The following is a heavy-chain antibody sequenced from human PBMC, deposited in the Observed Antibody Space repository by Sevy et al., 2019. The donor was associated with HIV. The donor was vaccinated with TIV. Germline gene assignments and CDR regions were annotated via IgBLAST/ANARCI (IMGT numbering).Heavy chain of an antibody. CDR2: IKQDESEK. D-gene: IGHD3-22*01. CDR3: ARGNSGSFDY. CDR1: GLPFSTYW. Sequence: GGSLRLSCAAPGLPFSTYWMHWVRQAPGKGLEWVANIKQDESEKYYVASVKGRFTISRDNAKNSLYLQMNSLRPGDTAVYYCARGNSGSFDYWGQRTLVTVSS. J-gene: IGHJ4*02. V-gene: IGHV3-7*04.